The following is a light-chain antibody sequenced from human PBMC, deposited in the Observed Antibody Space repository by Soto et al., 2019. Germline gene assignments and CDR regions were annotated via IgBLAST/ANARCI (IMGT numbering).Light chain of an antibody. Sequence: EIQMTQSPSSMSASVGDRVTISCRASRTISSYLIWYQQKPGKATQLLIYGASTLQSGVSSRFSGSGFGTDFTLTITKLQPEDFATYYCQRSYSSPRTVGEGTKIDI. CDR1: RTISSY. CDR3: QRSYSSPRT. V-gene: IGKV1-39*01. CDR2: GAS. J-gene: IGKJ2*02.